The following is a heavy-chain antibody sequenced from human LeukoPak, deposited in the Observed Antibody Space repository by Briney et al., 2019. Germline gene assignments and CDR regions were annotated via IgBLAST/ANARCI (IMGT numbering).Heavy chain of an antibody. CDR1: GYSISSGYF. CDR3: ANQGSLITMVRGVEEADYYYYYYMDV. J-gene: IGHJ6*03. Sequence: SETLSLTCTVSGYSISSGYFWGWIRPPPGKGLEWIGSIYHSGSTYYNPSLKSRVTISVDTSKNQFSLKLSSVTAADTAVYYCANQGSLITMVRGVEEADYYYYYYMDVWGKGTTVTVSS. V-gene: IGHV4-38-2*02. CDR2: IYHSGST. D-gene: IGHD3-10*01.